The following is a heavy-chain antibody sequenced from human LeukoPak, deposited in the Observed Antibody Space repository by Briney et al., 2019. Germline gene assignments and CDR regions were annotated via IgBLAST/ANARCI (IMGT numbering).Heavy chain of an antibody. V-gene: IGHV4-30-4*08. CDR1: GGPISSGDYY. J-gene: IGHJ3*02. Sequence: SETLSLTCTVSGGPISSGDYYWSWIRQPPGKGLEWIGYIYYSGSTYYNPSLKSRVTISVDTSKNQFSLKLSSVTAADTAVYYYAREDYYDSIDGSNAFDIWGQGTMVTVSS. CDR2: IYYSGST. CDR3: AREDYYDSIDGSNAFDI. D-gene: IGHD3-22*01.